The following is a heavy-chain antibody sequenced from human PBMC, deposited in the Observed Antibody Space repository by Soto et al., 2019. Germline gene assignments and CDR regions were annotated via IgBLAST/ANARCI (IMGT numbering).Heavy chain of an antibody. CDR1: GFTFSNYW. CDR2: INSDGSVS. CDR3: ARGDCVGGTCYSLAGSFYYYMDV. J-gene: IGHJ6*03. D-gene: IGHD2-15*01. Sequence: EVQLVESGGGLVQPGGLLRHSCAASGFTFSNYWMYWVRQAPGKGLVWVSRINSDGSVSSYADSVKGRLTISRDNVKNTLYLQMDSLRAEDTAVYYCARGDCVGGTCYSLAGSFYYYMDVWGKGTTVTVFS. V-gene: IGHV3-74*01.